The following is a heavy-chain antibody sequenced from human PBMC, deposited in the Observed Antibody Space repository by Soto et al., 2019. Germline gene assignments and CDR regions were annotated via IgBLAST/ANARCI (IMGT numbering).Heavy chain of an antibody. Sequence: HPGGTLRLSCAAAGFTPSRYVMNWARQAPGKGLQWVSGLTGSRGSTYYADTVKGWFTLSRDNSNTTLYLQMNSLRAEDTPVYSCARCRGATYYYCMDVWGQGTTVAVSS. CDR1: GFTPSRYV. J-gene: IGHJ6*02. V-gene: IGHV3-23*01. D-gene: IGHD1-26*01. CDR3: ARCRGATYYYCMDV. CDR2: LTGSRGST.